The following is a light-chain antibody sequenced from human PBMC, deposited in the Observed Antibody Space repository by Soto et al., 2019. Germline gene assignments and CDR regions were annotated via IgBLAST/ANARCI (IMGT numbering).Light chain of an antibody. CDR1: QSVSSN. J-gene: IGKJ1*01. CDR2: GAS. CDR3: QQYNNWPPWT. Sequence: IVMTQSPATLSLSPGERATLSCGASQSVSSNLAWYQHQPGQAPRVLIYGASTRATGFPARFSGIGSGTEFTLTISSLQSEDFAVYYCQQYNNWPPWTFCQGTKVDIK. V-gene: IGKV3-15*01.